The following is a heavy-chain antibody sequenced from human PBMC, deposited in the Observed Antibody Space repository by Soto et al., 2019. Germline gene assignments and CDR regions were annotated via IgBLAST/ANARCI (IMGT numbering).Heavy chain of an antibody. Sequence: SVKVSCTAAGYTFTSYAMPWVLQAPGQRLEWMGWINAGNGNTKYSQKFQGRVTITRDTSASTAYMELSSLRSEDTAVYYCARAVVVTLINWFDPWGQGTLVTVSS. CDR2: INAGNGNT. CDR1: GYTFTSYA. J-gene: IGHJ5*02. D-gene: IGHD3-22*01. CDR3: ARAVVVTLINWFDP. V-gene: IGHV1-3*01.